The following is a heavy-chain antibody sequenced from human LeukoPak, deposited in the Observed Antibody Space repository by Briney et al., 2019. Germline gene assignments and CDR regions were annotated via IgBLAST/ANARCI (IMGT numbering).Heavy chain of an antibody. CDR2: ISSSSSYI. J-gene: IGHJ3*02. D-gene: IGHD6-13*01. Sequence: GGSLRLSCAASGFTFSSYSMNWVRQAPGKGLEWDSSISSSSSYIYYADSVKGRFTISRDNAKNSLYLQMNSLRAEDTAVYYCARGWVTTLDIWGQGTMVTVSS. V-gene: IGHV3-21*01. CDR1: GFTFSSYS. CDR3: ARGWVTTLDI.